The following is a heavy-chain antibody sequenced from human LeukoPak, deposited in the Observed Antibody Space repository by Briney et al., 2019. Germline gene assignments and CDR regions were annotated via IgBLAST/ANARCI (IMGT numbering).Heavy chain of an antibody. Sequence: GESLKIPCKGSGYSFTSYWIVWVRQMPGKGLEWMGIIYPGDSDTTYSPSFQGQVTISADKSISTAYLQWSSLKASDTAIYYCARHRVATADGMDVWGKGTTVTVSS. D-gene: IGHD1-26*01. J-gene: IGHJ6*04. CDR1: GYSFTSYW. V-gene: IGHV5-51*01. CDR2: IYPGDSDT. CDR3: ARHRVATADGMDV.